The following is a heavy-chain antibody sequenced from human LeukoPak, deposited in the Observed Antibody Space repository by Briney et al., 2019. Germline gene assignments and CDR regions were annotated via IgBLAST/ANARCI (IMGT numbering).Heavy chain of an antibody. Sequence: GESLQISCKGSGYSFTSYWIGWVRQLPGKGLEWMGIIYPGDSDTRYSPSFQGQVTISADKSISTAYLQWSSLKASDTAVYYCARRANRDGYNYDYYDYWGQGTLVSVSS. CDR2: IYPGDSDT. D-gene: IGHD5-24*01. CDR1: GYSFTSYW. CDR3: ARRANRDGYNYDYYDY. V-gene: IGHV5-51*01. J-gene: IGHJ4*02.